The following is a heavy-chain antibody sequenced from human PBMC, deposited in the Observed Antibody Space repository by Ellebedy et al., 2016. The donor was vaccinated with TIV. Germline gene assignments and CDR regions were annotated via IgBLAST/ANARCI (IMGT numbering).Heavy chain of an antibody. D-gene: IGHD5-18*01. J-gene: IGHJ2*01. CDR1: GGTFSSYA. CDR2: IIPILGIA. V-gene: IGHV1-69*04. Sequence: AASVKVSCKASGGTFSSYAISWVRQAPGQGLEWMGRIIPILGIANYAQKFQGRVTITADKSTSTAYMELSSLRSEDTAVYYCARDPARGYSYGTYWYFDLWGRGTLVTVSS. CDR3: ARDPARGYSYGTYWYFDL.